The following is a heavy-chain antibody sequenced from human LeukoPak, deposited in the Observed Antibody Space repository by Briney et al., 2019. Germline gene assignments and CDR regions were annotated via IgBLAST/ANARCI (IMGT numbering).Heavy chain of an antibody. CDR2: IYTSGST. V-gene: IGHV4-4*07. J-gene: IGHJ4*02. CDR3: ARVLGDGGNGYYFDY. Sequence: PSETLSLTCTVSGGSISSYYWSWIRQPAGKGLEWIGRIYTSGSTNYYPSLKSRVTMSVDTSKNQFSLKLSSVTAADTAVYHCARVLGDGGNGYYFDYWGQGTLVTVSS. D-gene: IGHD4-23*01. CDR1: GGSISSYY.